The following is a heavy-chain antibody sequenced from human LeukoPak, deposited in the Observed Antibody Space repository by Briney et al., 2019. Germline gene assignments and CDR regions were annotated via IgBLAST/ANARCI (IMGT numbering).Heavy chain of an antibody. J-gene: IGHJ3*02. CDR2: ISAYNGNT. Sequence: ASVKVSCKASGCTFTSYGISWVRQAPGQGLEWMGWISAYNGNTNYAQKLQGRVTMTTDTYTSTAYMELRSLRSDDTAVYYCARHQGVVGGMQLWSDAFDIWGQGTMVTVSS. V-gene: IGHV1-18*01. D-gene: IGHD5-18*01. CDR1: GCTFTSYG. CDR3: ARHQGVVGGMQLWSDAFDI.